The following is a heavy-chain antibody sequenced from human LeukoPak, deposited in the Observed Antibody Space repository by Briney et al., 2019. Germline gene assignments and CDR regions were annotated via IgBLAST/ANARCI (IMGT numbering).Heavy chain of an antibody. Sequence: PSQTLSLTCTVSGGSISSGSYYWSWIRQPPGKGLEWIGEINHSGSTNYNPSLKSRVTISVDTSKNQFSLKLSSVTAADTAVYYCARSPVLRYFDWLLPPHDAFDIWGQGTMVTVSS. D-gene: IGHD3-9*01. V-gene: IGHV4-39*07. CDR1: GGSISSGSYY. CDR2: INHSGST. J-gene: IGHJ3*02. CDR3: ARSPVLRYFDWLLPPHDAFDI.